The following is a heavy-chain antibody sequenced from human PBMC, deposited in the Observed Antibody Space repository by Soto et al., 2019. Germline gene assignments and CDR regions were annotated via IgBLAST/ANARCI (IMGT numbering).Heavy chain of an antibody. V-gene: IGHV2-5*02. J-gene: IGHJ4*02. CDR2: IYWDDDK. Sequence: QITLKESGPPLVKPTQTLTLTCTFSGFSLSTSGVGVGWIRQPPGKALEWLALIYWDDDKRYSPSLKSRLTXTXXTSKNQVVITMTNMDPVDTATYCCARRYNSLGGEYWGQGTLVTVSS. D-gene: IGHD6-19*01. CDR1: GFSLSTSGVG. CDR3: ARRYNSLGGEY.